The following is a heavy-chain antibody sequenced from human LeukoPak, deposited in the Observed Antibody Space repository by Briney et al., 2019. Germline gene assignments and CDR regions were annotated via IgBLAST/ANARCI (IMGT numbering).Heavy chain of an antibody. CDR1: GFTFSSYG. J-gene: IGHJ4*02. V-gene: IGHV3-33*06. CDR3: AKDRSQRGSLDY. Sequence: AGGSLRLSCAVSGFTFSSYGMHWVRQAPGKGLEWVAVIWYDGSNKYYADSVKGRFTISRDNSKNTLYLQMNSLRAEDTAVYYCAKDRSQRGSLDYWGQGTLVTVSS. D-gene: IGHD5-12*01. CDR2: IWYDGSNK.